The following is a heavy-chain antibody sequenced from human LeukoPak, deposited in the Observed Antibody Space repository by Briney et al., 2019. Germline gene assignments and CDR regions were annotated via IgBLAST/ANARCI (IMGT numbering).Heavy chain of an antibody. V-gene: IGHV3-30*18. D-gene: IGHD1-26*01. CDR3: AKPSGKMGPTGCFDY. J-gene: IGHJ4*02. Sequence: PGRSLRLSCAASGFNFSTYDMHWVRQAPGKGLEWVAVISYDGSNRYYADSVKGRFTISRDNSKNTLYLQMSSLRADDTAVYYCAKPSGKMGPTGCFDYWGQGTLVTVSS. CDR1: GFNFSTYD. CDR2: ISYDGSNR.